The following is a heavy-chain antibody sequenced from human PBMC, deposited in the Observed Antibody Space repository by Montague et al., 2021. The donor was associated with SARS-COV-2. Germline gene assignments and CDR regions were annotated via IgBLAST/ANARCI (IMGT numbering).Heavy chain of an antibody. D-gene: IGHD3/OR15-3a*01. CDR1: GDSIMTTNW. Sequence: SETLSLTCAVSGDSIMTTNWWSWVRQPPGKGLEWIGEIYQSGSTNHNPSLKSRVTMSIDKSKNQFPLELNSVTAADTALYYCVRAGGLDNRPPVWGQGALVIVSS. J-gene: IGHJ4*02. V-gene: IGHV4-4*02. CDR2: IYQSGST. CDR3: VRAGGLDNRPPV.